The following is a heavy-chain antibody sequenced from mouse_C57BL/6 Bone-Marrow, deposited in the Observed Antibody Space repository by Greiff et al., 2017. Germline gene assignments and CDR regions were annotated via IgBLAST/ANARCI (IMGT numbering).Heavy chain of an antibody. V-gene: IGHV1-50*01. J-gene: IGHJ2*01. D-gene: IGHD2-4*01. CDR2: IDPSDSYT. CDR1: GYTFTSYW. Sequence: QVQLQQPGAELVKPGASVKLSCKASGYTFTSYWMQWVHQRPGQGLEWIGEIDPSDSYTNYNQKFKGKATLTVDTSARTAYMKLSSLTSDDSAVYYCARERLRQVAYFDYWGQGTTLTFSS. CDR3: ARERLRQVAYFDY.